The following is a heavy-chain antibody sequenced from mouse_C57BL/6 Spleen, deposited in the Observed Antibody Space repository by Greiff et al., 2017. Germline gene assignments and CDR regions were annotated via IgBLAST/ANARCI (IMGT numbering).Heavy chain of an antibody. CDR1: GYAFSSSW. CDR2: IYPGDGDT. D-gene: IGHD2-1*01. Sequence: VKLQESGPELVKPGASVKISCKASGYAFSSSWMNWVKQRPGKGLEWIGRIYPGDGDTNYNGKFKGKATLTADKSSSTAYMQLSSLTSEDSAVYFCGYGNYAMDYWGQGTSVTVSS. J-gene: IGHJ4*01. V-gene: IGHV1-82*01. CDR3: GYGNYAMDY.